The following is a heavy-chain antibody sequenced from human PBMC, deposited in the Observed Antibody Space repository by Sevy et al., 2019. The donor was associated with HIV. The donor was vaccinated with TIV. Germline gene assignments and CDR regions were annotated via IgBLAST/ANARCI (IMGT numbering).Heavy chain of an antibody. CDR2: IWFDGSSK. CDR1: GFTFSSYG. J-gene: IGHJ4*02. V-gene: IGHV3-33*01. Sequence: GGSLRLSCAASGFTFSSYGMHWVRQAPGKGLEWVALIWFDGSSKYYGDSVKGRFTISRDNSKNTLSLQMNSLRAEDTAVYYCASGAYYYASRTENFDYWGQGTLVTVSS. CDR3: ASGAYYYASRTENFDY. D-gene: IGHD3-10*01.